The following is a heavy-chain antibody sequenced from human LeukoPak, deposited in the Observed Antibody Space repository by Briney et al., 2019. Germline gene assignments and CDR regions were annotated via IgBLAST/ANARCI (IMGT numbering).Heavy chain of an antibody. CDR2: IYTSGST. Sequence: PSEILSLTCTVSGGSISSGSYYWSWIRQPAGKGLEWIGRIYTSGSTNYNPSLKSRVTISVDTSKNQFSLKLSSVTAADTAVYYCARGIAVAGAYGMDVWGQGTTVTVSS. D-gene: IGHD6-19*01. CDR3: ARGIAVAGAYGMDV. CDR1: GGSISSGSYY. J-gene: IGHJ6*02. V-gene: IGHV4-61*02.